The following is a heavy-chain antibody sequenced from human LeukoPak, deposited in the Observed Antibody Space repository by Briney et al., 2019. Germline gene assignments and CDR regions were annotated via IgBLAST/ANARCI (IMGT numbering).Heavy chain of an antibody. V-gene: IGHV3-21*01. J-gene: IGHJ6*03. CDR3: ARVLAPTYYYYMDV. D-gene: IGHD3-3*02. CDR2: ISSSSSYI. Sequence: GGSLRLSCAASGFTFSSYSMNWVRQAPGKGLEWVSSISSSSSYIYYADSVKGRFTISRDNAKNSPYLQMNSLRAEDTAVYYCARVLAPTYYYYMDVWGKGTTVTVSS. CDR1: GFTFSSYS.